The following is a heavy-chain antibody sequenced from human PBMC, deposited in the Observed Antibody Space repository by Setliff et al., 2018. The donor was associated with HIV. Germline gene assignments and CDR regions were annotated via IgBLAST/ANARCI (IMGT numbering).Heavy chain of an antibody. J-gene: IGHJ2*01. CDR2: IIPIFGTE. D-gene: IGHD6-6*01. CDR3: ARGHSSSTNWFFDL. Sequence: ASVKVSCKASGGSFSNYGISWVRQAPGQGLEWVGRIIPIFGTENYAQKFQGRVTIAADKSTTTAYMDLNRLTSDDTAMYYCARGHSSSTNWFFDLWGRGTLVTVSS. CDR1: GGSFSNYG. V-gene: IGHV1-69*06.